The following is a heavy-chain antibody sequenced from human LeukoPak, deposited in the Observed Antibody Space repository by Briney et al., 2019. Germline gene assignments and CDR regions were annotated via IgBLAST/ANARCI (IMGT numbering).Heavy chain of an antibody. D-gene: IGHD6-13*01. CDR2: IYTSGST. CDR1: GGSISSGSYY. CDR3: ARMAMKQLVLFDYYYYMDV. V-gene: IGHV4-61*02. J-gene: IGHJ6*03. Sequence: SETLSLTCTVSGGSISSGSYYWSWIRQPAGKGLEWIGRIYTSGSTNYNPSLKSRVTISVDTSKNQFSLKLSSVTAADTAVYYCARMAMKQLVLFDYYYYMDVWGKGTTVTVSS.